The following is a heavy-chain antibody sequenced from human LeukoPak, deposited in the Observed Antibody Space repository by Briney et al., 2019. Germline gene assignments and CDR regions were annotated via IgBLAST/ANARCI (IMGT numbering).Heavy chain of an antibody. Sequence: GGSLRLSCVVSGFIFSDYGFHWVRQAPGKGLEWVAVTSFDGSIKQYADSVKGRFTISRDDSKNTLYLQMNFLKSEDAAVYYCARWGVTGQYYFDYWGQGTLVTVSS. CDR2: TSFDGSIK. V-gene: IGHV3-33*01. J-gene: IGHJ4*02. CDR1: GFIFSDYG. D-gene: IGHD3-16*01. CDR3: ARWGVTGQYYFDY.